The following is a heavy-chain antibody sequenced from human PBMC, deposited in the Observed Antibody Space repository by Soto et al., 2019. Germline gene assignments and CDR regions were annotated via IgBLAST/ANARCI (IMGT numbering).Heavy chain of an antibody. J-gene: IGHJ5*02. CDR2: IWYDGSNK. V-gene: IGHV3-33*01. CDR1: GFTFSSYG. Sequence: QVQLVESGGGVVQPGRSLRLSCAASGFTFSSYGMHWVRQAPGKGLEWVAVIWYDGSNKYYADSVKGRFTISRDNSKNALYLQMNSLRAEDTAVYYCAREGFSSGWRQNWFDPWGQGTLVTVSS. D-gene: IGHD6-19*01. CDR3: AREGFSSGWRQNWFDP.